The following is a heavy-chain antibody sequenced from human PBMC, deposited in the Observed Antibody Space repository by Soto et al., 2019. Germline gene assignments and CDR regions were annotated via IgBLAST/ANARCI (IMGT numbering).Heavy chain of an antibody. CDR1: GGSFSGYY. V-gene: IGHV4-34*01. J-gene: IGHJ4*02. Sequence: QVQLQQWGAGLLKPSETLSLTCAVPGGSFSGYYWSWIRQPPGKGLEWIGEINHSGSTNYNPSLKSRVTISVDTSKNQFSLKLSSVTAADTAVYYCARLSLQWGQGTLVTVSS. D-gene: IGHD4-4*01. CDR3: ARLSLQ. CDR2: INHSGST.